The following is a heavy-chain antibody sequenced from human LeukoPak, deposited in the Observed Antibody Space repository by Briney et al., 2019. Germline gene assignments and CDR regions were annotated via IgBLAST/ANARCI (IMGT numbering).Heavy chain of an antibody. Sequence: GGSLRLSCAASGFTLRHFAMNWVRQAPGKGLEWVSSIASDGDTFYADAVKGRFTISRDISENTLHLQINSLRADDTALYFCANEAHRHLDLHNWGQGTLVTVSA. CDR2: IASDGDT. CDR1: GFTLRHFA. V-gene: IGHV3-23*01. J-gene: IGHJ4*02. CDR3: ANEAHRHLDLHN. D-gene: IGHD5-24*01.